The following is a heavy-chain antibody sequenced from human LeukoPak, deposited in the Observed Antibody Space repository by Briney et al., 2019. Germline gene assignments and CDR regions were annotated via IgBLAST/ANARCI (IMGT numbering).Heavy chain of an antibody. CDR2: ISSNGGST. D-gene: IGHD2-15*01. J-gene: IGHJ4*02. Sequence: GGSLRLSCSASGFTFSSYAMHWVRQAPGKGLEYVSAISSNGGSTYYADSVKGRFTISRDNAKNTLYLQMNSLRAEDTAIYYCARHTEYCGGGRCYPSGLDYWGQGTLVTVSS. CDR3: ARHTEYCGGGRCYPSGLDY. V-gene: IGHV3-64*04. CDR1: GFTFSSYA.